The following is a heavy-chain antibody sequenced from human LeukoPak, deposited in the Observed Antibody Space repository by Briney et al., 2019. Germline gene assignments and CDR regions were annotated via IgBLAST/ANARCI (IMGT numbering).Heavy chain of an antibody. Sequence: SETLSLTCTVSGGSISSYYWSWIRQPPGKGLEWIGYIYYSGSTNYNPSLKSRVTISVDTSKNQFSLKLSSVTAADTAVYYCARAVYDSSGYPLFDYWGQGTLVTVSS. V-gene: IGHV4-59*01. CDR3: ARAVYDSSGYPLFDY. CDR1: GGSISSYY. CDR2: IYYSGST. J-gene: IGHJ4*02. D-gene: IGHD3-22*01.